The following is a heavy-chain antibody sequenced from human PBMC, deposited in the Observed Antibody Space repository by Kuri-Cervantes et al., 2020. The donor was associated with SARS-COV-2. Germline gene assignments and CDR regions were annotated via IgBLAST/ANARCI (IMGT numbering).Heavy chain of an antibody. CDR3: ARGPRYCSGGSCYWESYYYGMDV. D-gene: IGHD2-15*01. V-gene: IGHV3-48*02. J-gene: IGHJ6*02. Sequence: GESLKISCAASGFTFSSYSMNWVRQAPGKGLEWVSYISSSSSTIYYADSVKGRFTISRDNAKNSLYLQMNSLRDEDTAVYYCARGPRYCSGGSCYWESYYYGMDVWGQGTTVTVSS. CDR2: ISSSSSTI. CDR1: GFTFSSYS.